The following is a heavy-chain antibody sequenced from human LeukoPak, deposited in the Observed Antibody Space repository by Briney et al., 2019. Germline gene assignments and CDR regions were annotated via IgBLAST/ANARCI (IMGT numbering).Heavy chain of an antibody. Sequence: GGSLRLSCAASGFTFSTYAMNWVRQAPGKGLEWVSYISAGTGTIYYADSVKGRFTVSRDNAKNSLYLQTDSLRGEDTAVYYCARRPTAGTFDYWGQGTLVTVSS. CDR3: ARRPTAGTFDY. D-gene: IGHD6-19*01. V-gene: IGHV3-48*01. CDR1: GFTFSTYA. CDR2: ISAGTGTI. J-gene: IGHJ4*02.